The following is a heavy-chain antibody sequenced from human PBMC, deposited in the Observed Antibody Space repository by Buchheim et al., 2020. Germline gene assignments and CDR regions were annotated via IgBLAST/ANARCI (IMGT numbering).Heavy chain of an antibody. CDR3: ARGSTPAALFQH. D-gene: IGHD2-15*01. V-gene: IGHV4-34*01. J-gene: IGHJ1*01. Sequence: QVQLQQWGAGLLKPSETLSLTCAVYGGSFSGYYWSWIRQPPGKGLEWIGEINHSGSTNYNPFLKSRVTISVDTSKNQFSLKLSSVTAADTAVYYCARGSTPAALFQHWGQGTL. CDR1: GGSFSGYY. CDR2: INHSGST.